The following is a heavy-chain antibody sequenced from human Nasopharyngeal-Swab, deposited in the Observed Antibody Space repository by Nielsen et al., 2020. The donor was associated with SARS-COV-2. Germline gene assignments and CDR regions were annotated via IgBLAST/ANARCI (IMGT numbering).Heavy chain of an antibody. V-gene: IGHV4-34*01. D-gene: IGHD2-21*02. CDR3: ARSCRVVTAIRFAFDI. Sequence: RQAPGKGLEWLGEISHCGSTNYNPSLKSRVTISVDTSKNQFSLKLSSVTAADTAVYYCARSCRVVTAIRFAFDIWGQGTMVTVSS. CDR2: ISHCGST. J-gene: IGHJ3*02.